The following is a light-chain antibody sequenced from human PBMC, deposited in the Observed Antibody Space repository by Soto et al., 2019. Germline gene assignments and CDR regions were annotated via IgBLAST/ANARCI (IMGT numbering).Light chain of an antibody. CDR1: SSDVGGYNY. J-gene: IGLJ2*01. Sequence: QSALTQPPSVSGSPGQTITISCTGTSSDVGGYNYVSWYQQYPGKAPKLLTYEVTNRPSGVSNRFSGSKSGNVAALTISGLQAEDEADYYCSSYTSTNTPVVFGRGTKLTVL. CDR2: EVT. CDR3: SSYTSTNTPVV. V-gene: IGLV2-14*01.